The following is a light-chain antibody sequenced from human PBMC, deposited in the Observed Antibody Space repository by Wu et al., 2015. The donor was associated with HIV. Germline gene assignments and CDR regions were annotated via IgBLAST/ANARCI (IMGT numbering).Light chain of an antibody. Sequence: AIRMTQSPSSLSASIGDRVNITCRASQGIGNFLGWYQQKPGKTPKVLMHGSSTLQSGVPSRFSGSGSGTDFTLTINCLQSEDFAIYFCQQYSSYPFTFGGGTKVEIK. J-gene: IGKJ4*01. CDR3: QQYSSYPFT. CDR1: QGIGNF. CDR2: GSS. V-gene: IGKV1-8*01.